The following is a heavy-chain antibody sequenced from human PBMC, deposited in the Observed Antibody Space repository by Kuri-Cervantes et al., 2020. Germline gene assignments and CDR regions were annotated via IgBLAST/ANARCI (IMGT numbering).Heavy chain of an antibody. J-gene: IGHJ4*02. CDR1: GGTFSSYA. D-gene: IGHD3-22*01. Sequence: SVKVSCKASGGTFSSYAISWVRQAPGQGLEWMGGIIPIFGTANYAQKFQGRVTITADESTSTAYMELSSLRSEDTAVYYCARDYYDSSGTFDYWGQGTLVTVSS. CDR3: ARDYYDSSGTFDY. V-gene: IGHV1-69*13. CDR2: IIPIFGTA.